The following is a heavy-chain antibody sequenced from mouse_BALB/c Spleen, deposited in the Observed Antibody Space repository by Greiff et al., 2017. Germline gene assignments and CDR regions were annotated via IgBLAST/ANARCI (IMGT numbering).Heavy chain of an antibody. CDR3: ARSTTRYFDY. Sequence: QVQLKQSGPELVKPGASVKISCKASGYAFSSSWMNWVKQRPGQGLEWIGRIYPGDGDTNYNGKFKGKATLTADKSSSTAYMQLSSLTSVDSAVYFCARSTTRYFDYWGQGTTLTVSS. CDR2: IYPGDGDT. J-gene: IGHJ2*01. D-gene: IGHD1-1*01. CDR1: GYAFSSSW. V-gene: IGHV1-82*01.